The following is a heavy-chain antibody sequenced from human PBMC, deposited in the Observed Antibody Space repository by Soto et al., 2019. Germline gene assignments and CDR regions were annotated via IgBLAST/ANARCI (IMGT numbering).Heavy chain of an antibody. J-gene: IGHJ6*02. D-gene: IGHD6-19*01. CDR2: IYYSGST. V-gene: IGHV4-31*03. CDR1: GGSISSGGYY. CDR3: ARGREYSSGWYIDYYYYYGMDV. Sequence: SETLSLTCTVSGGSISSGGYYWSWIRQHPGKGLEWIGYIYYSGSTYYNPSLKSRVTISVDTSKNQFSLKLSSVTAADTAVYYWARGREYSSGWYIDYYYYYGMDVWGQGTTVTVSS.